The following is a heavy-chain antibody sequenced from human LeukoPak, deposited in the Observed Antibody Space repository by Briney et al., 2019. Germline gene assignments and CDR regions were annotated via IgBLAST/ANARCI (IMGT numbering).Heavy chain of an antibody. CDR2: IIPIFGTA. CDR3: ASYHSGYQEPNFDY. D-gene: IGHD5-12*01. V-gene: IGHV1-69*13. J-gene: IGHJ4*02. Sequence: ASVKVSCKASGGTFSSYAISWVRQAPGQGLEWMGGIIPIFGTANYAQKFQGRVTITADESTSTAYMELSSLRSEDTAVYYCASYHSGYQEPNFDYWGQGTLVTVSS. CDR1: GGTFSSYA.